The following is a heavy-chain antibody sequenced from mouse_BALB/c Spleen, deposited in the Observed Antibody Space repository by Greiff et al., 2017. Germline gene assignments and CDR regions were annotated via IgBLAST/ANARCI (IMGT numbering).Heavy chain of an antibody. CDR3: ARDYYGSKGPFDY. J-gene: IGHJ2*01. CDR1: GYSITSGYY. D-gene: IGHD1-1*01. CDR2: ISYDGSN. V-gene: IGHV3-6*02. Sequence: EVQLVESGPGLVKPSQSLSLTCSVTGYSITSGYYWNWIRQFPGNKLEWMGYISYDGSNNYNPSLKNRISITRDTSKNQFFLKLNSVTTEDTATYYCARDYYGSKGPFDYWGQGTTLTVSS.